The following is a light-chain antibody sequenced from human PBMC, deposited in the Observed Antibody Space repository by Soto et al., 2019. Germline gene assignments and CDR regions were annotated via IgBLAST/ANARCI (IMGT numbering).Light chain of an antibody. V-gene: IGKV3-15*01. Sequence: EIVMTQSPATLSVSPGERPTLSCRASQSVSSNLAWYQQKPGQPPRLLIYGASTRATGIPARFSGSGSGTEFTLTISSLQSEDFAVYSCQQYNNWPLTFGGGTKVEIK. CDR1: QSVSSN. CDR3: QQYNNWPLT. CDR2: GAS. J-gene: IGKJ4*01.